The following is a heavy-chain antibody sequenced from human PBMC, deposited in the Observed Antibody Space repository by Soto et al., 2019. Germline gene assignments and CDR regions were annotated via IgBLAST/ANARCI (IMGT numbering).Heavy chain of an antibody. CDR3: AKMEGMDPWAYSFDY. V-gene: IGHV3-23*04. CDR1: GFTFSDFA. CDR2: IYGGGNGP. Sequence: DVQVVESGGGLVQPGGSLRLSCAATGFTFSDFAMSWVRQAPGKGLEWVSRIYGGGNGPHYADSVKGRVTISRDNSKNTLYLQMNSLRAEDTAVYYCAKMEGMDPWAYSFDYWGQGTLVTVSS. D-gene: IGHD2-2*03. J-gene: IGHJ4*02.